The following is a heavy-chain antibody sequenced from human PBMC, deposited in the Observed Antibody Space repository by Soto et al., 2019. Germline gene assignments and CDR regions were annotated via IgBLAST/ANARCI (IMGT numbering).Heavy chain of an antibody. V-gene: IGHV3-53*01. CDR2: IYSGGST. CDR1: AFTLSSNY. D-gene: IGHD3-22*01. Sequence: PRGSLRLSCAASAFTLSSNYMSWFRQAPGKGLEWVSVIYSGGSTYYADSVKGRFTISRDNSKNTLYLQMNSLRAEDTAVYYCARGIYFFDSSVCPKNEYFQYSGQG. J-gene: IGHJ1*01. CDR3: ARGIYFFDSSVCPKNEYFQY.